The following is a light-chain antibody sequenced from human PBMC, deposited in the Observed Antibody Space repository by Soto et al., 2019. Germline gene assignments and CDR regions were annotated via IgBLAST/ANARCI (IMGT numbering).Light chain of an antibody. CDR2: GAS. Sequence: EIGLKQSPGTLSLSPGERATLSCRASQTVSSSYLAWYQQKPGQAPRLLIYGASSRATGIPDRFSGSGSGTDFTLTISSLQPEDFAVYYCQQRSNWPPGTTFGQGTRLEIK. V-gene: IGKV3D-20*02. J-gene: IGKJ5*01. CDR3: QQRSNWPPGTT. CDR1: QTVSSSY.